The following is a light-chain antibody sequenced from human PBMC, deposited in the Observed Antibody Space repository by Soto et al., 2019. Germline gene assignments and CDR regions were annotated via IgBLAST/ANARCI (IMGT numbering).Light chain of an antibody. CDR3: QQSYSTHT. J-gene: IGKJ4*01. CDR2: AAS. V-gene: IGKV1-39*01. Sequence: DIQMTQSPSSLSASVGDRVTITCRASQSISSYLNWYQQKPGKAPKLLIYAASSLQSGVPSRFSGSGSGTDFTLTISRLQPEDVATYYCQQSYSTHTFGGGTKVEIK. CDR1: QSISSY.